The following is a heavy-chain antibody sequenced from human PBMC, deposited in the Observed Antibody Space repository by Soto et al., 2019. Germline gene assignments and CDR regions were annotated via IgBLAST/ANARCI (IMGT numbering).Heavy chain of an antibody. J-gene: IGHJ6*02. CDR1: GGSIRSYY. CDR2: IYTTGST. V-gene: IGHV4-4*07. CDR3: AREGASGFGMDV. D-gene: IGHD1-26*01. Sequence: SETLSLTCNVSGGSIRSYYWSWIRQPAGKPLEWIGRIYTTGSTNYNPSLKSRVTMSIDTSKSQFSLKVSSVTAADTAVYYCAREGASGFGMDVWGQGTTVTVSS.